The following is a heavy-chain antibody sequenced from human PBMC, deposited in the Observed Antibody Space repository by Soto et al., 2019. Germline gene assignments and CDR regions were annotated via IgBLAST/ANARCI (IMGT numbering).Heavy chain of an antibody. J-gene: IGHJ6*02. CDR1: GGSIRSYY. CDR2: IYTTGST. V-gene: IGHV4-4*07. CDR3: AREGASGFGMDV. D-gene: IGHD1-26*01. Sequence: SETLSLTCNVSGGSIRSYYWSWIRQPAGKPLEWIGRIYTTGSTNYNPSLKSRVTMSIDTSKSQFSLKVSSVTAADTAVYYCAREGASGFGMDVWGQGTTVTVSS.